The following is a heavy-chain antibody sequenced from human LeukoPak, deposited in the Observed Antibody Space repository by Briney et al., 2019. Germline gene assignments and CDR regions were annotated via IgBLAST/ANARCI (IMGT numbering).Heavy chain of an antibody. Sequence: GGSLRLSCAASGFTFSSYAMSWVRQAPGKGLEWVSAISGSGGSTYYADSVKGRFTISRDNSKNTLYLQMNSLRAEDTAVYYCAKQSPLDGSRNSYYFDYWGQGTLVTVSS. CDR2: ISGSGGST. D-gene: IGHD1-14*01. CDR1: GFTFSSYA. V-gene: IGHV3-23*01. CDR3: AKQSPLDGSRNSYYFDY. J-gene: IGHJ4*02.